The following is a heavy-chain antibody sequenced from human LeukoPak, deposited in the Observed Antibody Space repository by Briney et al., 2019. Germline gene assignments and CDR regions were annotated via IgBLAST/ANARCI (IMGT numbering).Heavy chain of an antibody. D-gene: IGHD3-10*01. CDR3: ATDWTLRGVPTFFDP. CDR2: QSGSGHNT. J-gene: IGHJ5*02. V-gene: IGHV3-23*01. Sequence: GGSLRLSCEASGFTIENHVMTWVRQAPGKGPEWVASQSGSGHNTYYSESVRGRFAISRDNFKNTVFLQMNSLRVEDTAIYYCATDWTLRGVPTFFDPWGQGTVVSVSS. CDR1: GFTIENHV.